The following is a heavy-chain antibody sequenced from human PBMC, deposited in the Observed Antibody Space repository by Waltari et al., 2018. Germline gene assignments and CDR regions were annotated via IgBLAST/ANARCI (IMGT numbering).Heavy chain of an antibody. CDR2: ILYDGTKE. CDR1: GFTFSSYG. Sequence: VQLVESGGGVVQPGTSLRLSCAASGFTFSSYGMHWVRQGPGKGLEWVAFILYDGTKEYYADSVKGRFTISRENSKNTVSLQMDSLRSEDTAVYFCAKDKWGYSSSDAFDSWGQGTPVTVSS. J-gene: IGHJ4*02. D-gene: IGHD6-6*01. CDR3: AKDKWGYSSSDAFDS. V-gene: IGHV3-30*18.